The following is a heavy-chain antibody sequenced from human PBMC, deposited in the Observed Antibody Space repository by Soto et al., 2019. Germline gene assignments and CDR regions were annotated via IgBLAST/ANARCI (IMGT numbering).Heavy chain of an antibody. D-gene: IGHD1-26*01. V-gene: IGHV4-39*01. CDR3: ARQPVPGYSGRFETNDY. Sequence: SETLSLTCTVSGGSISSSSYYWGWIRQPPGKGLEWIGSIYYSGSTYYNPSLKSRVTISVDTSKNQFSLKLSSVTAADTAVYYCARQPVPGYSGRFETNDYWGQGTLVTVYS. CDR1: GGSISSSSYY. CDR2: IYYSGST. J-gene: IGHJ4*02.